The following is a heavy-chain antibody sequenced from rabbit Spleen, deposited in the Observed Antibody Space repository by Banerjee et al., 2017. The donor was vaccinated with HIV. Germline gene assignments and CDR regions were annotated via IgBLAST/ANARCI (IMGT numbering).Heavy chain of an antibody. D-gene: IGHD1-1*01. CDR2: IYTGSSGTT. Sequence: QEQLEESGGDLVKPEGSLTLTCTASGFSFSSSYWICWVRQAPGKGLEWIGCIYTGSSGTTYYASWAKGRFTISKTSSTTVTLQMTSLTAADTATYFCARDLVAVIGWNFSLWGQGTLVTVS. J-gene: IGHJ3*01. CDR1: GFSFSSSYW. CDR3: ARDLVAVIGWNFSL. V-gene: IGHV1S45*01.